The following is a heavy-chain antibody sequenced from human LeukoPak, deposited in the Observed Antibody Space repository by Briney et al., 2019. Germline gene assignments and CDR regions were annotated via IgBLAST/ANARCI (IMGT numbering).Heavy chain of an antibody. Sequence: GGSLRLSCAASGFTFDDYAMHWVRQAPGKGLEWVSGISWNRGSIGYADSVKGRFTISRDNAKNSLYLQMNSLRAEDTALYYCAKGRVAARTPYDAFDIWGQGTMVTVSS. CDR1: GFTFDDYA. CDR3: AKGRVAARTPYDAFDI. D-gene: IGHD6-6*01. J-gene: IGHJ3*02. CDR2: ISWNRGSI. V-gene: IGHV3-9*01.